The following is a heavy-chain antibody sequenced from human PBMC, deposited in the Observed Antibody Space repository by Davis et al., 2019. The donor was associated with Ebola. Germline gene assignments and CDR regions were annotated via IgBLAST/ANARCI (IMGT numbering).Heavy chain of an antibody. CDR1: GFTFSRYA. J-gene: IGHJ4*02. D-gene: IGHD3-9*01. Sequence: GGSLRLSCAASGFTFSRYAMHWVRQAPGKGLEWVAVISYDGSNKYYADSVKGRFTISRDNSKNTLYLQMNSLRAEDTAVYYCARDQLSTKYYDILTGYYSWGQGTLVTVSS. CDR3: ARDQLSTKYYDILTGYYS. CDR2: ISYDGSNK. V-gene: IGHV3-30-3*01.